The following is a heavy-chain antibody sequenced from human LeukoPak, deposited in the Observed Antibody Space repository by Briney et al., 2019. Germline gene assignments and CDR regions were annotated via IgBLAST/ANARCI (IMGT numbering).Heavy chain of an antibody. J-gene: IGHJ4*02. Sequence: PSETLSLTCTVSGYSISSGYYWGWIRQPPGQGLEWIGSIYHSGSTYYNPSLKSRVTISVDTSRNQFSLKLSSVTAADTAVYYCASGVGGYGSGSYYFDYWGQGTLVTVSS. V-gene: IGHV4-38-2*02. CDR3: ASGVGGYGSGSYYFDY. CDR1: GYSISSGYY. D-gene: IGHD3-10*01. CDR2: IYHSGST.